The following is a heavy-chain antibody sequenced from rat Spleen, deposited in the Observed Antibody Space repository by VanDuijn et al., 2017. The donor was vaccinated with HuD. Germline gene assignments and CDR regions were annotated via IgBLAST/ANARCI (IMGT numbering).Heavy chain of an antibody. Sequence: EVQLVETGGDLVQPGRSLKLSCVASGFTFSDYGMAWVRQAPTKGLEWVATISYGDSFGHSSTYYRDSVKGRFTISRDNAKSTLSLQMDSLRSEDTATYHCARAGYLRDWYFDFWGPGTMVTVSS. V-gene: IGHV5-29*01. J-gene: IGHJ1*01. D-gene: IGHD2-2*01. CDR1: GFTFSDYG. CDR3: ARAGYLRDWYFDF. CDR2: ISYGDSFGHSST.